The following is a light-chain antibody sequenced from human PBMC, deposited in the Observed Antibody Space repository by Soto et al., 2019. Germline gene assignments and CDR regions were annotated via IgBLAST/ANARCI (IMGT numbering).Light chain of an antibody. J-gene: IGLJ1*01. Sequence: HSALTQHRSVSWPPGQSVTISCTGTSSDVGRYDYVSWYQQHPGKAPKLIIYDDSERPSGVPVRFSGSTFGNSASLTISGLQAEDEADYSCCSFAGSYTYVFGTGTKVTVL. V-gene: IGLV2-11*01. CDR1: SSDVGRYDY. CDR3: CSFAGSYTYV. CDR2: DDS.